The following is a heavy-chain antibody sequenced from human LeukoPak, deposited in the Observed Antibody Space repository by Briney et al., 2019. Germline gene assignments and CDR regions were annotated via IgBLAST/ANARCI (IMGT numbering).Heavy chain of an antibody. Sequence: ASVKVSCKASGGTFSSYAISWVRQAPGQGLEWMGGIIPIFGTANYAQKFQGRVTITADKSTSTAYMELSSLRSEDTAVYYCARVDAYYDSSGSIKYDAFDIWGQGTMVTVSS. CDR1: GGTFSSYA. J-gene: IGHJ3*02. CDR3: ARVDAYYDSSGSIKYDAFDI. CDR2: IIPIFGTA. D-gene: IGHD3-22*01. V-gene: IGHV1-69*06.